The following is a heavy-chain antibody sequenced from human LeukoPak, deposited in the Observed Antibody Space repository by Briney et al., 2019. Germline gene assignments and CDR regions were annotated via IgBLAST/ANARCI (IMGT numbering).Heavy chain of an antibody. Sequence: SETLSLTCTVSGGSISSYYWSWIRQPPGKGLGWIGYIYYSGSTNYNPSLKSRVTISVDTSKNQFSLKLSSVTAADTAVYYCARVRVATISKQNWFDPWGQGTLVTVSS. CDR3: ARVRVATISKQNWFDP. CDR2: IYYSGST. V-gene: IGHV4-59*01. CDR1: GGSISSYY. D-gene: IGHD5-12*01. J-gene: IGHJ5*02.